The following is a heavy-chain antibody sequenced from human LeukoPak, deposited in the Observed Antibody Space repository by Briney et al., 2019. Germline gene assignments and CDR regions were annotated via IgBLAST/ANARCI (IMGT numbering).Heavy chain of an antibody. CDR2: IFYAGST. D-gene: IGHD5-18*01. CDR3: ASGDRGYSYGPLDY. J-gene: IGHJ4*02. Sequence: SETLSLTCTVSGDSIRSYYWSWIRQPPGKGLEWIGYIFYAGSTTYNPSLKSRVTISIDTSKNQFALRLNSVTAADTAVYYCASGDRGYSYGPLDYWGQGTLVTVSS. V-gene: IGHV4-59*08. CDR1: GDSIRSYY.